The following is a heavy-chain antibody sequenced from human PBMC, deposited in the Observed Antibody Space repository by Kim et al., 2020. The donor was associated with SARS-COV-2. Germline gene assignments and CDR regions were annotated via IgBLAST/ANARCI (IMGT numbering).Heavy chain of an antibody. D-gene: IGHD5-18*01. J-gene: IGHJ3*02. CDR2: IIPIFGTA. V-gene: IGHV1-69*13. Sequence: SVKVSCKASGGTFSSYAISWVRQAPGQGLEWMGGIIPIFGTANYAQKFQGRVTITADESTSTAYMELSSLRSEDTAVYYCARDVDTAMVMGIWGQGTMVTVSS. CDR1: GGTFSSYA. CDR3: ARDVDTAMVMGI.